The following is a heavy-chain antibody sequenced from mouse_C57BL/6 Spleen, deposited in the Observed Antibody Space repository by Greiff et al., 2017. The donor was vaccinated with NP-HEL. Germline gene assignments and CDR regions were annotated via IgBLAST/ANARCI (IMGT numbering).Heavy chain of an antibody. CDR3: ARSTTVVAGAMDY. CDR1: GYAFSSSW. D-gene: IGHD1-1*01. V-gene: IGHV1-82*01. CDR2: IFPGDGDT. Sequence: LVEPGASVKISCKASGYAFSSSWMNWVKQRPGKGLEWIGRIFPGDGDTNHNGKFKGKATLTADKSSSTAYMQLSSLTSEDSAVYFCARSTTVVAGAMDYWGQGTSVTVSS. J-gene: IGHJ4*01.